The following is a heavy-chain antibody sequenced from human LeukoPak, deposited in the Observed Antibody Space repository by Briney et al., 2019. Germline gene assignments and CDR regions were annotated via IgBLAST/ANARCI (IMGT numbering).Heavy chain of an antibody. D-gene: IGHD3-16*01. Sequence: GGSLRLSCAASGFTFSSYSMNWVRQAPGKGLEWVSSISTSSSYIYSADSVKGRFTISRDNAKNSLYLQMNNLRAEDTAVYYCVRDTFSPDAFDIWGQGTMVTVSS. J-gene: IGHJ3*02. CDR3: VRDTFSPDAFDI. CDR1: GFTFSSYS. CDR2: ISTSSSYI. V-gene: IGHV3-21*01.